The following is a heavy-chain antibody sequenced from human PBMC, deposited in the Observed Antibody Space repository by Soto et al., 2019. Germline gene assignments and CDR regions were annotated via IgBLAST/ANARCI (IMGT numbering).Heavy chain of an antibody. V-gene: IGHV4-59*01. Sequence: SSETLSLTCTVSGGSISSYYWSWIRQPPGKGLEWIGYIYYSGSTNYNPSLKSRVTISVDTSKKQFSLKLSSVTAADTAVYYCARWSGQQLVPRGSWSDPWGQGTLVTVSS. D-gene: IGHD6-13*01. J-gene: IGHJ5*02. CDR3: ARWSGQQLVPRGSWSDP. CDR1: GGSISSYY. CDR2: IYYSGST.